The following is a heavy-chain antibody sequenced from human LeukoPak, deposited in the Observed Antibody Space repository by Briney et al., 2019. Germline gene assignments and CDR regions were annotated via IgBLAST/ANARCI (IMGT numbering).Heavy chain of an antibody. CDR2: ISGSGGST. Sequence: PGGSLRLSCAASGFTFSSYAMSWVRQAPGKGLEWVSAISGSGGSTYYADSVKGRFTISRDNSKNTLYLQMNSLRAEGTAVYYCARDKTEQWLVLEAFDIWGQGTVVTVSS. CDR1: GFTFSSYA. J-gene: IGHJ3*02. V-gene: IGHV3-23*01. D-gene: IGHD6-19*01. CDR3: ARDKTEQWLVLEAFDI.